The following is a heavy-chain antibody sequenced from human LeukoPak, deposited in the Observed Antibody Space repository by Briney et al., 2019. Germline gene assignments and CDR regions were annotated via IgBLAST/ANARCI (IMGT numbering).Heavy chain of an antibody. J-gene: IGHJ4*02. D-gene: IGHD6-19*01. CDR1: GGSFSGYY. Sequence: SETLSLTCAVYGGSFSGYYWSWIRQPPGKGLEWIGEINHSGSTNYNPSLKSRVTISVDTSKNQFSLKLSSVTAADTAVYYCARVRTYSSGWSYYFDYWGQGTLVTVSS. CDR3: ARVRTYSSGWSYYFDY. V-gene: IGHV4-34*01. CDR2: INHSGST.